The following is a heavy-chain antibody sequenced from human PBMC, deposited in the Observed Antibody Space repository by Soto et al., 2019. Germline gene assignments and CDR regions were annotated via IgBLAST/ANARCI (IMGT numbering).Heavy chain of an antibody. D-gene: IGHD5-18*01. J-gene: IGHJ6*02. CDR1: GYAFTGSY. V-gene: IGHV1-2*04. Sequence: AKVSCKACGYAFTGSYIHWGGQATGQGLERMGWIKANSGGTNYAQKFQGWVTMTRDTSISTAYMELSRLRSDDTAVYYCARDRRGDTAMVTDYYYYGMDVWGQGTTVTVS. CDR2: IKANSGGT. CDR3: ARDRRGDTAMVTDYYYYGMDV.